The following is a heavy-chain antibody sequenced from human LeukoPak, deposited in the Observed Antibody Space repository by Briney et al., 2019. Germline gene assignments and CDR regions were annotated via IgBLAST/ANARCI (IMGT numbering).Heavy chain of an antibody. CDR3: ARGMTTVTTWWFDP. CDR2: IIPIFGIA. Sequence: ASVKLSCKASGGTFSSYAISWVRQPPGQGLEWMGRIIPIFGIANYAQKFQGRATITADKSTSTAYMELSSLRSEDTAVYYCARGMTTVTTWWFDPWGQGTLVTVSS. CDR1: GGTFSSYA. V-gene: IGHV1-69*04. D-gene: IGHD4-17*01. J-gene: IGHJ5*02.